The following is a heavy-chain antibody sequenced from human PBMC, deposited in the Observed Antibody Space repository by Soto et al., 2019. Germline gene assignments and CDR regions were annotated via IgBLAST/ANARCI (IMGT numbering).Heavy chain of an antibody. CDR2: IYYSGST. D-gene: IGHD3-9*01. CDR3: ARENVDLAYHYYGMYV. Sequence: PSETLSLTCTVSGGSISSYYWIWIRQPPGKGLEWIGYIYYSGSTNYNPSLKSRVTISVDTSKNQFSLTLSSVTAADTAVYYCARENVDLAYHYYGMYVWGQRTTVTVS. J-gene: IGHJ6*02. CDR1: GGSISSYY. V-gene: IGHV4-59*01.